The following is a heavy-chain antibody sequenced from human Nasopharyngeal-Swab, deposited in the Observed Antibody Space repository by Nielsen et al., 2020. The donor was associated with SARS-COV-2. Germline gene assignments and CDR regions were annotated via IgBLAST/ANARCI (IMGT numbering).Heavy chain of an antibody. D-gene: IGHD2-21*01. CDR1: GFTFSSYA. CDR2: ISGSGDTT. Sequence: GGSLRLSCGASGFTFSSYAMSWVRPAPGKGLGWVSIISGSGDTTYYADSVNDRFTISRDNSKNTLYLQMNSLRVEDTALYYCAKAPYLRGLDVWGQGTTVTVSS. J-gene: IGHJ6*02. V-gene: IGHV3-23*01. CDR3: AKAPYLRGLDV.